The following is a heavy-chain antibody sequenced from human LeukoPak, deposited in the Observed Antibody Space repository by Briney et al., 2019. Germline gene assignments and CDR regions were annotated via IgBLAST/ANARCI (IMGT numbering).Heavy chain of an antibody. CDR3: ARLSRSVKNNWFDP. D-gene: IGHD2/OR15-2a*01. Sequence: ETLSLTCTVSGYSISSGYYWGWIRQPPGKGLEWIGSIYHSGSTYYNPSLKSRVTISVDTSKNQFSLKLSSVTAADTAVYYCARLSRSVKNNWFDPWGQGTLVTVSS. CDR2: IYHSGST. CDR1: GYSISSGYY. V-gene: IGHV4-38-2*02. J-gene: IGHJ5*02.